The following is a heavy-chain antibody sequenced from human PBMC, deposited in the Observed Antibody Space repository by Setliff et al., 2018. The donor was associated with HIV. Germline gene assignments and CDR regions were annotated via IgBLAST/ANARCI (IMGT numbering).Heavy chain of an antibody. J-gene: IGHJ4*02. CDR2: ISQSGKT. CDR3: ARAVAASATSVVDY. CDR1: ADSIGTNHW. V-gene: IGHV4-4*02. D-gene: IGHD6-13*01. Sequence: SETLSLTCAVSADSIGTNHWWNWVRQPPGKGLEWIGEISQSGKTNYHPSLKSRITISMEASKTHFSLTLNSVTAANTAVYYCARAVAASATSVVDYWGQGIQVTVSS.